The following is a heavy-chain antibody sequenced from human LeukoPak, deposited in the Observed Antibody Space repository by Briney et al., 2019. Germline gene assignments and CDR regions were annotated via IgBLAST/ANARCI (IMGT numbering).Heavy chain of an antibody. J-gene: IGHJ1*01. Sequence: ASVKVSCKASGYSFTDYYMHWVRQAPGQGLEWMGWINPNSGGTNFAQKFQDRVTMTRDTSISTAYLQWSSLKASDTAMYYCARHRLEYSSSSVYFQHWGQGTLVTVSS. D-gene: IGHD6-6*01. V-gene: IGHV1-2*02. CDR1: GYSFTDYY. CDR2: INPNSGGT. CDR3: ARHRLEYSSSSVYFQH.